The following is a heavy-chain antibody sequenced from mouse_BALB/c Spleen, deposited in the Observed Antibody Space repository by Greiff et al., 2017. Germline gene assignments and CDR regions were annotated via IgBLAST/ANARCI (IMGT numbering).Heavy chain of an antibody. D-gene: IGHD2-4*01. V-gene: IGHV1S81*02. CDR1: GYTFTSYW. Sequence: QVQLQQPGAELVKPGASVKLSCKASGYTFTSYWMHWVKQRPGQGLEWIGEINPSNGRTNYNEKFKSKATLTVDKSSSTAYMQLSSLTSEDSAVYYCARTMITADYWGQGTTLTVSS. CDR3: ARTMITADY. J-gene: IGHJ2*01. CDR2: INPSNGRT.